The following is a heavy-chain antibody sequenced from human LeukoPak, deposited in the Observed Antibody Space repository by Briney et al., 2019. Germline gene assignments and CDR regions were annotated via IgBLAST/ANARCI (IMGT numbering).Heavy chain of an antibody. Sequence: RAGGSLRLSCAASGFTFSSYSMNWVRQAPGKGLEWVSSISSSSSYIYYADSVKGRFTISRDNAKNSLYLQMNSLRAEDTAVYYCARDRGRITIFRIGPDYWGQGTLVTVSS. V-gene: IGHV3-21*01. CDR2: ISSSSSYI. CDR3: ARDRGRITIFRIGPDY. D-gene: IGHD3-3*01. J-gene: IGHJ4*02. CDR1: GFTFSSYS.